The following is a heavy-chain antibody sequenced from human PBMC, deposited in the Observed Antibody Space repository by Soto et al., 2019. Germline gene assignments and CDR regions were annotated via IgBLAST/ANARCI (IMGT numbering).Heavy chain of an antibody. J-gene: IGHJ5*02. D-gene: IGHD2-21*02. CDR1: GYTFTSYG. CDR2: ISAYNGNT. V-gene: IGHV1-18*01. CDR3: ASWMVTATSNWFDP. Sequence: ASVKVSCKASGYTFTSYGSSWVRQAPGQGLEWMGWISAYNGNTNYAQKLQGRVTMTTDTSTSTAYMELRSLRSDDTAVYYCASWMVTATSNWFDPWGQGTLVTVSS.